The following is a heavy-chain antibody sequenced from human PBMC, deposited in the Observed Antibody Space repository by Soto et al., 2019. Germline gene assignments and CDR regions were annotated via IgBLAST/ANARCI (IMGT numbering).Heavy chain of an antibody. CDR3: VRRAGIGEYWGHLDY. Sequence: EVQLLESGGGLVQPGGSLRLSCAASGFTFSSYPMTWVRQAPGKGLEWVSAINGSGDNTYYADSVKGRFTISRDNAKNPLYMQMNSLRAEGTAGYCCVRRAGIGEYWGHLDYWGQGTLVTVSS. V-gene: IGHV3-23*01. J-gene: IGHJ4*02. CDR1: GFTFSSYP. D-gene: IGHD3-16*01. CDR2: INGSGDNT.